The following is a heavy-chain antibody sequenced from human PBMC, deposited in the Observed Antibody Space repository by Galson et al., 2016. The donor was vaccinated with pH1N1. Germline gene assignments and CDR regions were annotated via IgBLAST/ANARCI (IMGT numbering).Heavy chain of an antibody. J-gene: IGHJ4*02. D-gene: IGHD3-16*01. CDR3: ARGLKIINQNVAIRGGFDS. V-gene: IGHV3-64*01. Sequence: SLRLSCAASGFTFSSFAMHWVRQAPGKGLEYVSAISYNGGSTYYGNSVKGRFTISRDNANQLLYLQMNSLRADDTAVYFCARGLKIINQNVAIRGGFDSWGRGTQVIVSS. CDR2: ISYNGGST. CDR1: GFTFSSFA.